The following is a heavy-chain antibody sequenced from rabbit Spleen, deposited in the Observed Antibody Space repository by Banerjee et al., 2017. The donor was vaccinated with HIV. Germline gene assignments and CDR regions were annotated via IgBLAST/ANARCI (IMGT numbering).Heavy chain of an antibody. CDR2: IDPVFGNT. Sequence: QSLEESGGGLVQPGGSLTLSCKASGFDFSIHGMSWVRQAPGKGLEWIGYIDPVFGNTYYASWVNGRFTISSHNAQNTLYLQLNSLTAADTATYFCVRDKASISGDYGPYYFNLWGQGTLVTVS. V-gene: IGHV1S7*01. D-gene: IGHD1-1*01. CDR3: VRDKASISGDYGPYYFNL. CDR1: GFDFSIHG. J-gene: IGHJ4*01.